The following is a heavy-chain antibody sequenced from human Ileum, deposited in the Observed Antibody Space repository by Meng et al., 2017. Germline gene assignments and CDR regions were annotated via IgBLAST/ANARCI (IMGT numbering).Heavy chain of an antibody. CDR1: GFTFSSYW. V-gene: IGHV3-74*01. CDR2: MNSDGTTT. Sequence: EVQLVEAGGGVVQPGGSLGLSCAVSGFTFSSYWMHWVRQAPGKGLVWVSRMNSDGTTTDYADSVKGRFTISRDNAKNTLYLQMNSLRAEDTAVYYCARGGSSAWYWGQGALVTVSS. J-gene: IGHJ4*02. CDR3: ARGGSSAWY. D-gene: IGHD6-19*01.